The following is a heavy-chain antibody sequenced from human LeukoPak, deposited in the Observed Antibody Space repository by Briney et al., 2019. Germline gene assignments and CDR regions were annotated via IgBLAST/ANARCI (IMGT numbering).Heavy chain of an antibody. D-gene: IGHD3-22*01. Sequence: GGSLRLSCAASGFTFSSYGMHWVRQAPGKGLEWVAVIWYDGSKKYYADSVKGRFTISRDNSKNTLYLQMNSLRAEDTAVYYCAKATSSLRYYYDSSGYYYYGMDVWGQGTTVTVSS. CDR1: GFTFSSYG. CDR3: AKATSSLRYYYDSSGYYYYGMDV. V-gene: IGHV3-33*06. J-gene: IGHJ6*02. CDR2: IWYDGSKK.